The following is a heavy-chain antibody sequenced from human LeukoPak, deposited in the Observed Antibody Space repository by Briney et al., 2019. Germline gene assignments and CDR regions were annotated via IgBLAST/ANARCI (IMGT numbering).Heavy chain of an antibody. D-gene: IGHD5-12*01. CDR3: ARGLLQGYDYAF. V-gene: IGHV1-2*02. Sequence: RASVKASCKASGYTFTGYYMHWLRQAPGQGLEWIGWINPNSGDTNYAHNFQGRVTMTRDTSISTAYMEVSRLTSDDTAVYYCARGLLQGYDYAFWGQGTLVTVSS. J-gene: IGHJ4*02. CDR1: GYTFTGYY. CDR2: INPNSGDT.